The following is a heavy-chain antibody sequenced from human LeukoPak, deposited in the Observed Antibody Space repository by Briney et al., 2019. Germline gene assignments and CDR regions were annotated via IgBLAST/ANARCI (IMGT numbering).Heavy chain of an antibody. CDR3: ARAWGVPMDTAMVGEVDY. CDR1: GGSFSGYY. CDR2: INHSGST. J-gene: IGHJ4*02. V-gene: IGHV4-34*01. Sequence: SETLSLTCAVYGGSFSGYYWSWIRQPPGKGLEWIGEINHSGSTNYNPSLKSRVTISVDTSKNQFSLKLSSVTAADTAVYYCARAWGVPMDTAMVGEVDYWGQGTLVTVSS. D-gene: IGHD5-18*01.